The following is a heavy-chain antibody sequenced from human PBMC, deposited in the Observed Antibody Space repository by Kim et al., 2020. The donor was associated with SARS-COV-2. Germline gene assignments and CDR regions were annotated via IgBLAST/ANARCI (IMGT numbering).Heavy chain of an antibody. Sequence: GGSLRLSCAASGFTFSSYGMHWVRQAPGKGLEWVAVISYDGSNKYYADSVKGRFTISRDNSKNTLYLQMNILRAEDTAVYYCAKDDFWYSSSWTATDYWGQGTLVTVSS. CDR3: AKDDFWYSSSWTATDY. CDR2: ISYDGSNK. V-gene: IGHV3-30*18. D-gene: IGHD6-13*01. J-gene: IGHJ4*02. CDR1: GFTFSSYG.